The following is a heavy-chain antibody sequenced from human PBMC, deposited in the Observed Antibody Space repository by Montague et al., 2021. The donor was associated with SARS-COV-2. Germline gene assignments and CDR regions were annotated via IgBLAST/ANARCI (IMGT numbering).Heavy chain of an antibody. CDR2: IYYSGST. V-gene: IGHV4-39*01. CDR3: VEIVGAADY. J-gene: IGHJ4*02. D-gene: IGHD1-26*01. Sequence: SETLSLTCTVSGGSISSSSYYWGWIRQPPGKGLEWIGSIYYSGSTYYNPSLKSRVTISVGTSKNQFSLKLSSVTAADTAVYYCVEIVGAADYWGQGTLVTVSS. CDR1: GGSISSSSYY.